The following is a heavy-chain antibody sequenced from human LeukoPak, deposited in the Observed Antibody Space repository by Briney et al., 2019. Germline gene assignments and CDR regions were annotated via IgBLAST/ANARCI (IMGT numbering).Heavy chain of an antibody. CDR1: GFTFSSYS. Sequence: GGSLRLSCAASGFTFSSYSMNWVRQAPGKGLEWVSSISRSSSYIYYADSVKGRFTISRDNAKNSLYLQMNSLRAEDTAVYYCARAGTEDAFDIWGQGTMVTVSS. CDR2: ISRSSSYI. V-gene: IGHV3-21*01. CDR3: ARAGTEDAFDI. J-gene: IGHJ3*02.